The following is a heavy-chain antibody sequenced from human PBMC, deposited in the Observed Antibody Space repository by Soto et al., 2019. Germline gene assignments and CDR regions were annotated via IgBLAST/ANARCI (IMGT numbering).Heavy chain of an antibody. CDR1: GGTFSSYA. CDR3: ARVGDSSSSAGYYFDY. V-gene: IGHV1-69*13. D-gene: IGHD6-6*01. Sequence: SVKVSCKASGGTFSSYAISWVRQAPGQGLEWMGGIIPIFGTANYAQKFQGRVTITADESTSTAYMELSSLRSEDTAVYYCARVGDSSSSAGYYFDYWGQGTLVTVSS. J-gene: IGHJ4*02. CDR2: IIPIFGTA.